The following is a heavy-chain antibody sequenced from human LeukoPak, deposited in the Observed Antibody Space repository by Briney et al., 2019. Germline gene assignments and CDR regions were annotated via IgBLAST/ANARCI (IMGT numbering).Heavy chain of an antibody. CDR2: IKQDGSEK. Sequence: QSGGSLRLSCAASGFTFSSYWMSWVRQAPGKGLEWVANIKQDGSEKYYVDSVKGRFTISRDNAKNSLYLQMNSLRAEDTAVYYCARRIAVAGSIDAFDIWGQGTMVTVSS. CDR1: GFTFSSYW. J-gene: IGHJ3*02. V-gene: IGHV3-7*01. D-gene: IGHD6-19*01. CDR3: ARRIAVAGSIDAFDI.